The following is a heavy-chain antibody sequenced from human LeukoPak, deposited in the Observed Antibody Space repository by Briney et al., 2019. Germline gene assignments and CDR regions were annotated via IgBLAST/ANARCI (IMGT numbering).Heavy chain of an antibody. Sequence: PGGSLRLSCAASGFRFNDYYMSWIRQAPGKGLEWIGYISSSHSTIYYADSMKGRFTISRDNAENTLYLQMINLRAEDTAVYYYARLYYQLLPYFDYWGQGTLVTVAS. CDR3: ARLYYQLLPYFDY. J-gene: IGHJ4*02. D-gene: IGHD3-10*01. CDR1: GFRFNDYY. CDR2: ISSSHSTI. V-gene: IGHV3-11*04.